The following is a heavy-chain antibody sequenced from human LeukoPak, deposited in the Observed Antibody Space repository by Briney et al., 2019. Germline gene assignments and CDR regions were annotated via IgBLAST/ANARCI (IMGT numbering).Heavy chain of an antibody. J-gene: IGHJ6*02. D-gene: IGHD3-22*01. Sequence: VKVSCKASGGTFSSYAISWVRQAPGQGLEWMGGIIPIFGTANYAQKFQGRVTITADESTSTAYMELSSLRSEDTAMYYCARGRSSGPYYYYGMDVWGQGTTVTVSS. V-gene: IGHV1-69*13. CDR1: GGTFSSYA. CDR3: ARGRSSGPYYYYGMDV. CDR2: IIPIFGTA.